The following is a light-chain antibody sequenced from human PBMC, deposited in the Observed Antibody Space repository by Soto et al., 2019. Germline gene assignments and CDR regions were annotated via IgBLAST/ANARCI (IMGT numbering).Light chain of an antibody. CDR3: SSYAGINNLGV. CDR2: EVN. Sequence: QSVLTQPPYASGSPGQSVTISCTGTSSDVGGYKYVSWYQHHPGKAPKLMIFEVNKRPSGVPDRFSGSKSGNTASLTVSGLQAEDEADYYCSSYAGINNLGVFGTGTKLTVL. CDR1: SSDVGGYKY. J-gene: IGLJ1*01. V-gene: IGLV2-8*01.